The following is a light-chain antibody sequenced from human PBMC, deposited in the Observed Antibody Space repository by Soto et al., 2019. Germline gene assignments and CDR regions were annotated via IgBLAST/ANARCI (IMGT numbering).Light chain of an antibody. Sequence: QSALTQPRSVSGSPGQSVTISCTGISSDVDSYNRVSWYQQPPGTAPKLMIYVVSNRPSGVPDRFSGSKSGTSASLAITGLQAEDEADYYCQSYDSSLSGSGVFGGGTQLTVL. J-gene: IGLJ2*01. CDR1: SSDVDSYNR. V-gene: IGLV2-18*02. CDR3: QSYDSSLSGSGV. CDR2: VVS.